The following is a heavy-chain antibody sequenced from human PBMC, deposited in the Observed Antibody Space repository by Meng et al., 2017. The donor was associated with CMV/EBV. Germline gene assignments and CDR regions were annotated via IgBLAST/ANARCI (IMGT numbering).Heavy chain of an antibody. CDR3: ARVPPRGYDFWSGYYNLLSYYYYYGMDV. CDR1: GGSFRGYY. Sequence: QTHSLTGAVYGGSFRGYYWSWIRQPPGKGLEWIGEINHSGSTNYNPSLKSRVTISVDTSKNQFSLKLSSVTAADTAVYYCARVPPRGYDFWSGYYNLLSYYYYYGMDVWGQGTTVTVSS. D-gene: IGHD3-3*01. V-gene: IGHV4-34*01. CDR2: INHSGST. J-gene: IGHJ6*02.